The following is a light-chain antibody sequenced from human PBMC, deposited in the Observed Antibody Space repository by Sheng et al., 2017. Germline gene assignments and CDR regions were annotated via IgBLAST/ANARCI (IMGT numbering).Light chain of an antibody. Sequence: IVLTQSPGTLSLSPGERATLSCRASQRVSSNYLAWYQQKPGQAPRLLIYDASNRATGIPARFSGSGSGTDFTLTISSLEPEDFAIYYCQQRSNWPRTFGQGTKVEIK. CDR2: DAS. CDR3: QQRSNWPRT. J-gene: IGKJ1*01. V-gene: IGKV3-11*01. CDR1: QRVSSNY.